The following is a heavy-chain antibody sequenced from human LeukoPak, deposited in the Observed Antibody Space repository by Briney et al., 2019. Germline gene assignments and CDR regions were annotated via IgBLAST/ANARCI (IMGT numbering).Heavy chain of an antibody. J-gene: IGHJ4*02. V-gene: IGHV3-21*01. D-gene: IGHD6-13*01. CDR1: GFTFSSYS. Sequence: GGSLRLSCAASGFTFSSYSMNWVRQAPGKGLEWVSSISSSSSYIYYADSVKGRFTISRDNAKNSLYLQMNSLRAEDAAVYYCASQSAAGLDYWGQGTLVTVSS. CDR2: ISSSSSYI. CDR3: ASQSAAGLDY.